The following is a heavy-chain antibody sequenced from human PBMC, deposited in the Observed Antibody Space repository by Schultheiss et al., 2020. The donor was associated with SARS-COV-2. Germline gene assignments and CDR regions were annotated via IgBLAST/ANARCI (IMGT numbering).Heavy chain of an antibody. V-gene: IGHV1-69*13. CDR1: GGTFSSYA. Sequence: SVKVSCKASGGTFSSYAISWVRQAPGQGLEWMGGIIPIFGTANYAQKFQGRVTITADESTSTAYMELRSLRSDDTAVYYCARSFRARPAFDIWGQGTMVTVSS. J-gene: IGHJ3*02. CDR2: IIPIFGTA. D-gene: IGHD6-6*01. CDR3: ARSFRARPAFDI.